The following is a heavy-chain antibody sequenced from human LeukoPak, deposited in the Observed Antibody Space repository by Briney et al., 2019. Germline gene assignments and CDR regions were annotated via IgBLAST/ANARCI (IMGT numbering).Heavy chain of an antibody. Sequence: PGGSLRLSCAATGFTFSSYAMSWVRQAPGKGLEWVSTFSGTSSTSYADAVKGRVTISRDNSKNTLYLQLNSLRAEDTAVYYCAKENGYNYYFDYWGQGTLVTVSS. CDR2: FSGTSST. J-gene: IGHJ4*02. V-gene: IGHV3-23*01. D-gene: IGHD5-24*01. CDR3: AKENGYNYYFDY. CDR1: GFTFSSYA.